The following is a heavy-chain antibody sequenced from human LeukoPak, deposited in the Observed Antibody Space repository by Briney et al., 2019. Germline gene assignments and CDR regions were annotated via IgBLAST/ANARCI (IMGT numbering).Heavy chain of an antibody. CDR1: GYYFTSYW. V-gene: IGHV5-51*01. D-gene: IGHD3-10*01. J-gene: IGHJ4*02. Sequence: GESLKISCKGSGYYFTSYWIGWGRQMPGKGLEWMGIIYPGDSDTRYRPSFQGQVTISADKSINTAYLQWSSLKASDTAMYYCARGSESYYPTFDCWGQGTLVTVSS. CDR2: IYPGDSDT. CDR3: ARGSESYYPTFDC.